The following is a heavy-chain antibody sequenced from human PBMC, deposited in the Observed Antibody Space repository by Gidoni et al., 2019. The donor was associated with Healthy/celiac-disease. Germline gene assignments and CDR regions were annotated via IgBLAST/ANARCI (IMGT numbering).Heavy chain of an antibody. J-gene: IGHJ4*02. Sequence: EVQRLESGGGLVQPGGSLRLSCAASGFTLSSYAMSWVRQAPGKGLEWVSAISGSGGSTYYADSVKCRFTISRDNSKNTLYLQMNSLRAEDTAVYYCAKAAGYYGSGSPFDYWGQGTLVTVSS. D-gene: IGHD3-10*01. CDR2: ISGSGGST. CDR1: GFTLSSYA. V-gene: IGHV3-23*01. CDR3: AKAAGYYGSGSPFDY.